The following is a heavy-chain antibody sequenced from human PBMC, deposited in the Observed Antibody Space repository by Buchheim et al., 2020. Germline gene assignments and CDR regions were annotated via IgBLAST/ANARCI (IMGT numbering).Heavy chain of an antibody. Sequence: EVQLVESGGGLVQPGGSLRLSCTASGFTFTNYWMSWVRQAPGKGLEWVANIKQDGSEKYYADSVKGRFTISRDNAKNSLYLQMNSLRAEDTAVYYCARSPDGFDYWGQGTL. CDR2: IKQDGSEK. CDR1: GFTFTNYW. V-gene: IGHV3-7*01. J-gene: IGHJ4*02. CDR3: ARSPDGFDY.